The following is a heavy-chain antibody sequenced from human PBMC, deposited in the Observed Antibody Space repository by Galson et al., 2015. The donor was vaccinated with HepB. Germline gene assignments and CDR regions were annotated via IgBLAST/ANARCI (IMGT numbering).Heavy chain of an antibody. CDR2: ISYDGSNK. CDR3: ARGHSSGNYYFDY. CDR1: GFTFSSYA. J-gene: IGHJ4*02. D-gene: IGHD6-19*01. V-gene: IGHV3-30-3*01. Sequence: SLRLSCAASGFTFSSYAMHWVRQAPGKGLEWVAVISYDGSNKYYADSVKGRFTISRDNSKNTLYLQMNSPKAEDTAVYYCARGHSSGNYYFDYWGQGTLVTVSS.